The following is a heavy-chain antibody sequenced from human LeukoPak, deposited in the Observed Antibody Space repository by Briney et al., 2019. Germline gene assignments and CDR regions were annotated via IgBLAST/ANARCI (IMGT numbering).Heavy chain of an antibody. J-gene: IGHJ4*02. Sequence: GASLKVSCKASEYTFTNYFIHWVRQAPGQGLEWMGVISPGGSGTSLAQKFQGTVKITSDTSTRTDYMEWSSLRAGDTAVFYCSGEIPSTGKFDSWGQGTLVTVSS. V-gene: IGHV1-46*01. CDR3: SGEIPSTGKFDS. D-gene: IGHD1-1*01. CDR2: ISPGGSGT. CDR1: EYTFTNYF.